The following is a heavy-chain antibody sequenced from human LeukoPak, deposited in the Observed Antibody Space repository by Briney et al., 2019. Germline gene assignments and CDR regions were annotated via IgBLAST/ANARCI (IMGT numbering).Heavy chain of an antibody. V-gene: IGHV3-30*03. D-gene: IGHD5-12*01. CDR2: ISYDGSNK. J-gene: IGHJ4*02. CDR1: GFTFSSYG. Sequence: GGSLRLSCAASGFTFSSYGMHWVRKAPGKGLEWVAVISYDGSNKYYADSVKGRFTISRDNSKNTLYLQMNSLRAEDTAVYYCASIGGYGSYYFDYWGQGTLVTVSS. CDR3: ASIGGYGSYYFDY.